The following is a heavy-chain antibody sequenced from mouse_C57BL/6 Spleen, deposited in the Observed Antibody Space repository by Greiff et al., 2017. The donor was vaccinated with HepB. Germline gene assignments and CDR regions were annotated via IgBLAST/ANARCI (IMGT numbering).Heavy chain of an antibody. Sequence: VQLQQSGPELVKPGASVKISCKASGYAFSSSWMNWVKQRPGKGLEWIGRIYPGDGDTNYNGKFKGKATLTADKSSSTAYMQLISLTSEDSAVYFCARWGSSGYFDYWGQGTTLTVSS. CDR3: ARWGSSGYFDY. V-gene: IGHV1-82*01. J-gene: IGHJ2*01. CDR1: GYAFSSSW. CDR2: IYPGDGDT. D-gene: IGHD3-2*02.